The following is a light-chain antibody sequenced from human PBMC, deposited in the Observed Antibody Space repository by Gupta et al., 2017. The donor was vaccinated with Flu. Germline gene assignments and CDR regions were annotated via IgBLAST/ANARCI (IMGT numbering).Light chain of an antibody. CDR3: QQRSNWPPLT. Sequence: EIVLTQSPATLSLSPGERATLSCRASQSVSSYLAWYQQQPGQAPRLLIYDASNRATGIPARFSGSGSGKDFTLTISRLEPEDVAVYYCQQRSNWPPLTFGGGTKVEIK. CDR1: QSVSSY. V-gene: IGKV3-11*01. J-gene: IGKJ4*01. CDR2: DAS.